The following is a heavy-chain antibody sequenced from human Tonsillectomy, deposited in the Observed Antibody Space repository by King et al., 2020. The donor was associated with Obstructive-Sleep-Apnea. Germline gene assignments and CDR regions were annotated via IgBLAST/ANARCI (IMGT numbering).Heavy chain of an antibody. CDR3: ARLAYDASGYMDT. D-gene: IGHD3-3*01. Sequence: VQLVESGAEVKKPGESLKISCKTSGYSFTSYWIGCVRQKSDTGLEWMGMIYPGDGESRFSPSFQVQVILAADKSIATAYLQWSSLKASDTGIYYCARLAYDASGYMDTWGQGTQLTVSS. CDR2: IYPGDGES. J-gene: IGHJ5*02. CDR1: GYSFTSYW. V-gene: IGHV5-51*01.